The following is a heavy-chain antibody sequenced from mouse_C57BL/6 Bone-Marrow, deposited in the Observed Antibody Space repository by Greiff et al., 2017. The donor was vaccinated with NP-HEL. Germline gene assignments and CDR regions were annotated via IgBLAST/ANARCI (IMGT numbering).Heavy chain of an antibody. CDR3: ARQVRLGFAY. V-gene: IGHV1-59*01. D-gene: IGHD3-2*02. J-gene: IGHJ3*01. Sequence: QVQLQQPGAELVRPGTSVKLSCKASGYTFTSYGMSWVKQRTGQGLEWIGVIDPSDSYTNYNEKFKGKATLTVDTSSSTAYMQLSSLTSEDSAVYYWARQVRLGFAYWGKGALVTV. CDR2: IDPSDSYT. CDR1: GYTFTSYG.